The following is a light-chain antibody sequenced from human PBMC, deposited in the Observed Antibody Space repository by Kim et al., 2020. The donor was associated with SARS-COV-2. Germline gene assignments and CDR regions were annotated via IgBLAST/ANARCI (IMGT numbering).Light chain of an antibody. CDR3: QQYNDWPLT. J-gene: IGKJ4*01. V-gene: IGKV3D-15*01. CDR2: HAF. CDR1: QSIGTD. Sequence: PGERATLSCTASQSIGTDLAWYQQKPGQAPRLLIYHAFTRATGIPARISGSGSGTEFTLTISSLQSEDFAVYYCQQYNDWPLTFGGGTKLEIK.